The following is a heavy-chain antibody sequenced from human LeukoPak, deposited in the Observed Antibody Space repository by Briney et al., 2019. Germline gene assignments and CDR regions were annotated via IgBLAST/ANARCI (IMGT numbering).Heavy chain of an antibody. D-gene: IGHD6-6*01. CDR3: ARVGYSSSSTYNWFDP. V-gene: IGHV1-69*05. Sequence: ASVKVSCKASGGTLSSYAVSWVRQAPGQGLEWMGGIIPIFGTANYAQKFQGRVTITTDESTSTAYMELSSLRSEDTAVYYCARVGYSSSSTYNWFDPWGQGTLVTVSS. CDR1: GGTLSSYA. CDR2: IIPIFGTA. J-gene: IGHJ5*02.